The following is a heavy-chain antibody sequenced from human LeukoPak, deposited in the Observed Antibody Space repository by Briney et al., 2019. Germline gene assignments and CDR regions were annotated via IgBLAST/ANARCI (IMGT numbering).Heavy chain of an antibody. CDR2: INPNSGGT. J-gene: IGHJ6*02. CDR3: ARDEAVASTGSYYGMDV. D-gene: IGHD6-19*01. CDR1: GYTFTSYA. V-gene: IGHV1-2*04. Sequence: ASVKVSCKASGYTFTSYAMHWVRQAPGQRLEWMGWINPNSGGTNYAQKFQGWVTMTRDTSISTAYMELSRLRSDDTAVYYCARDEAVASTGSYYGMDVWGQGTTVTVSS.